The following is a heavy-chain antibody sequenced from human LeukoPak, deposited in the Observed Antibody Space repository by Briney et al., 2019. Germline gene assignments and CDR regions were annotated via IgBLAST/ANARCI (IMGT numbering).Heavy chain of an antibody. Sequence: PGGSLRLSCAASGFTFSSYAMSWVRQPPGKGLEWVSTISGSGGSTYYADSVKGRFTISRDNSKNTLYLQMNSLRAEDTAVYYCARDRARTVTTAFDIWGQGTMVTVSS. CDR3: ARDRARTVTTAFDI. CDR2: ISGSGGST. J-gene: IGHJ3*02. CDR1: GFTFSSYA. D-gene: IGHD4-17*01. V-gene: IGHV3-23*01.